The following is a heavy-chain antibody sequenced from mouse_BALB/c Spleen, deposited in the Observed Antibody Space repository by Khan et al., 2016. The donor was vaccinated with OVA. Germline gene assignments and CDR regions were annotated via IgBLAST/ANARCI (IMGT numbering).Heavy chain of an antibody. V-gene: IGHV3-2*02. Sequence: DVKLVESGPGLVKPSQSLSLTCTVTGYSITSGYGWNWIRQFPGNKLEWMGYISYSGSNNYNPSLKSRISITRDTSKNQFFLPLNSVTTEDTAKYYCARTARIKYWGQGTTLTVSS. D-gene: IGHD1-2*01. CDR2: ISYSGSN. J-gene: IGHJ2*01. CDR1: GYSITSGYG. CDR3: ARTARIKY.